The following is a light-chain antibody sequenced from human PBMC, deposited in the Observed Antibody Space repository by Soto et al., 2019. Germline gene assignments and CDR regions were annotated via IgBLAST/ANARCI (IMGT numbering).Light chain of an antibody. CDR3: QQYNNWPPWT. V-gene: IGKV3-15*01. CDR1: QSVSSN. Sequence: EIVMTQSTATLSVSPGERATLSCRASQSVSSNLAWYQQKPGQAPRPLTYGESPRATGIPARFSGSGSGTEFTLTTSSMQSEDLAVYYCQQYNNWPPWTFGQGTKVEIK. CDR2: GES. J-gene: IGKJ1*01.